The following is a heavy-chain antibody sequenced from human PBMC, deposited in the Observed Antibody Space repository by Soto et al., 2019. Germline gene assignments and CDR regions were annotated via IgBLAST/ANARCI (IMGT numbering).Heavy chain of an antibody. CDR3: ASGKWFDP. CDR2: IYYSGST. CDR1: GGSISSYY. V-gene: IGHV4-59*08. J-gene: IGHJ5*02. Sequence: PSETLSLTCTVSGGSISSYYWSWIRQPPGKGLEWIGYIYYSGSTNYNPSLKSRVTISVDTSKNQFSLKLSSVTAADTAVYYCASGKWFDPWGQGTLVTVSS.